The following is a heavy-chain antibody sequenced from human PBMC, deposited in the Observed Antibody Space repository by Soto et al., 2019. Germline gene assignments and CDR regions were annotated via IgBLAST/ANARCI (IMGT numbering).Heavy chain of an antibody. CDR2: IIPFFGTA. CDR3: ARSAPMDAGDKYYYDF. D-gene: IGHD3-16*01. Sequence: ASVKVSCKASGGTFSTFSFSWVRQAPGQGLEWMGGIIPFFGTAKYSQKFEDRITVTADESTSTVYMDLTSLTSEDTAIYYCARSAPMDAGDKYYYDFWGQGALVTVSS. J-gene: IGHJ4*02. CDR1: GGTFSTFS. V-gene: IGHV1-69*13.